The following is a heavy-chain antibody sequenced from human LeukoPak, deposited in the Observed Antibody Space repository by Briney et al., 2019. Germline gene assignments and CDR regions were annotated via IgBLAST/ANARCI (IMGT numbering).Heavy chain of an antibody. J-gene: IGHJ6*02. CDR2: IIPIFGTA. CDR1: GGTFGSYA. V-gene: IGHV1-69*13. Sequence: SVKVSCKASGGTFGSYAISWVRQAPGQGLEWMGGIIPIFGTANYAQKFQGRVTITADESTSTAYMELSSLRSVDTAVYYCALTLVATIMYYYGMDVWGQGTTVTVSS. CDR3: ALTLVATIMYYYGMDV. D-gene: IGHD5-12*01.